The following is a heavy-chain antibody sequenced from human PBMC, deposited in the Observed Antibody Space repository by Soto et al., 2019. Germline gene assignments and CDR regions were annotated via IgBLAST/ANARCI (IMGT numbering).Heavy chain of an antibody. CDR3: ARVGKGRATVTTYRYYYYYMDV. CDR2: IGTAGDT. CDR1: GFTFSSYD. V-gene: IGHV3-13*01. D-gene: IGHD4-17*01. J-gene: IGHJ6*03. Sequence: GESLKISCAASGFTFSSYDMHWVRQATGKGLEWVSAIGTAGDTYYPGSVKGRFTISRENAKNSLYLQMNSLRAGDTAVYYCARVGKGRATVTTYRYYYYYMDVWGKGTTVTVSS.